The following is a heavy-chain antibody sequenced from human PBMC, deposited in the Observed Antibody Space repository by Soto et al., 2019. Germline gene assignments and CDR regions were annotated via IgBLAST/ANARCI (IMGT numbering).Heavy chain of an antibody. CDR1: GGSFSGYY. CDR3: ARSGGSSSSWELDY. J-gene: IGHJ4*02. D-gene: IGHD6-13*01. V-gene: IGHV4-34*01. CDR2: INHSGST. Sequence: SETLSLTCAVYGGSFSGYYWSWIRQPPGKGLEWIGEINHSGSTNYNPSLKSRVTISVDTSKNQFSLKLSSVTGADTAVYYCARSGGSSSSWELDYWGQGTLVTVSS.